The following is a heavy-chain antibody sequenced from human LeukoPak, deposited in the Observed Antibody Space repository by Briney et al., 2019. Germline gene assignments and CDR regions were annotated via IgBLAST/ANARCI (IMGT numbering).Heavy chain of an antibody. V-gene: IGHV4-34*01. Sequence: SETLSLTCAVYGGSFSGYYWSWIRQPPGKGLECIGEINHSGSTNYNPSLKSRVTISVDTSKNQFSLKLSSVTAADTAVYYCARKGYSSPFDYWGQGTLVTVSS. CDR2: INHSGST. D-gene: IGHD6-13*01. CDR3: ARKGYSSPFDY. J-gene: IGHJ4*02. CDR1: GGSFSGYY.